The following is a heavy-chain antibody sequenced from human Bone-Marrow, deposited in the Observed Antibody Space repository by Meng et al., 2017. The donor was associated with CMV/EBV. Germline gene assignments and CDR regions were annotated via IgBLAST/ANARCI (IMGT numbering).Heavy chain of an antibody. V-gene: IGHV4-59*01. CDR2: ISHNGYI. CDR1: GASISSNY. J-gene: IGHJ3*02. Sequence: GSLRLSCTVSGASISSNYWSWNRRPPGKGLQYIGSISHNGYINYNPSLKGRVTISLDTSRNQLSLRLTSVTAADTAMYYCAGPDDMGSSPHDPLDIWGQGTRVTVSS. D-gene: IGHD1-26*01. CDR3: AGPDDMGSSPHDPLDI.